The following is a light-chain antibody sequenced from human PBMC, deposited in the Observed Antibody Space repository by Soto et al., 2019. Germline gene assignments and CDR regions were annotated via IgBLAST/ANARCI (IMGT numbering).Light chain of an antibody. CDR2: DVI. Sequence: QSALTQPRSVSGSPGQSVTISCTATSSDVGGYNYVSWYQQRPGKAPKVMIYDVIKRPSGVPDRFSGSKSGNTASLTISGLQAEDEADYHCCSYAGSFYVFGTGTKLTVL. J-gene: IGLJ1*01. V-gene: IGLV2-11*01. CDR3: CSYAGSFYV. CDR1: SSDVGGYNY.